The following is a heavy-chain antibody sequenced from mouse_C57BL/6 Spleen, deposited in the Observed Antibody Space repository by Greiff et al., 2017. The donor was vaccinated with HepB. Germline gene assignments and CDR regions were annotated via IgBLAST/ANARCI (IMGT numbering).Heavy chain of an antibody. CDR2: INPYNGGT. J-gene: IGHJ4*01. Sequence: EVQLQESGPVLVKPGASVKMSCKASGYTFTDYYMNWVKQSHGKSLEWIGVINPYNGGTSYNQKFKGKATLTVDKSSSTAYMELNSLTSEDSAVYYCARREHYYYGSSYFYAMDYWGQGTSVTVSS. CDR3: ARREHYYYGSSYFYAMDY. V-gene: IGHV1-19*01. CDR1: GYTFTDYY. D-gene: IGHD1-1*01.